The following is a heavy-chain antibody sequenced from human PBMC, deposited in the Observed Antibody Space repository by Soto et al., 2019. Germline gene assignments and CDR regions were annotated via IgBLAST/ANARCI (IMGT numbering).Heavy chain of an antibody. Sequence: PSETLSLTCTVSGDSLSSGGHYWSWIRPHPGKGLERIGHIYDSVNTYYSPSLRSRVTISADMSKNQFSLNLRSVTAADTAVYYCERVDHRGYFAILSDYWGQGTLVSVSS. CDR3: ERVDHRGYFAILSDY. CDR2: IYDSVNT. J-gene: IGHJ4*02. CDR1: GDSLSSGGHY. V-gene: IGHV4-31*03. D-gene: IGHD3-3*02.